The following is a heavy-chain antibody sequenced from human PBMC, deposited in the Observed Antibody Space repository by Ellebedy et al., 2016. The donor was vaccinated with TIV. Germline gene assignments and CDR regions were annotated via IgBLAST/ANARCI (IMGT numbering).Heavy chain of an antibody. CDR1: GHIFTTYG. J-gene: IGHJ6*02. CDR2: INTGNGNT. D-gene: IGHD3-3*01. Sequence: ASVKVSXXASGHIFTTYGIHWVRQAPGQRPEWMGWINTGNGNTKYSQKFQGRVTITRDTSASTAYMELSNLMSEDTAVYYCATREWQDPMDVWGQGTTVTVSS. V-gene: IGHV1-3*04. CDR3: ATREWQDPMDV.